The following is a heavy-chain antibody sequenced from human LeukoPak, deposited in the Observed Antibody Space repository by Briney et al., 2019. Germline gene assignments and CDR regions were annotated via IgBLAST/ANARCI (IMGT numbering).Heavy chain of an antibody. Sequence: SVKVSCKASGYTFTSYGISWVRQAPGQGLEWMGGIIPIFGTANYAQKFQGRVTITADESTSTAYMELSSLRSEDTAVYYCAVVPPPPYFDYWGQGTLVTVSS. CDR3: AVVPPPPYFDY. CDR2: IIPIFGTA. V-gene: IGHV1-69*13. CDR1: GYTFTSYG. D-gene: IGHD2-2*01. J-gene: IGHJ4*02.